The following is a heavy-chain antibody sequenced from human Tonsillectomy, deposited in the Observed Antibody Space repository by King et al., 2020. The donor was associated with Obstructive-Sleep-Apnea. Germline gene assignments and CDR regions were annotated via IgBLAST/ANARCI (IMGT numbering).Heavy chain of an antibody. CDR3: ARDYLRETYYFDC. Sequence: VQLQESGPGLVKPSETLSLTCTVSGYSITSGYYWGWIRQPPGKGLEWIGSSFHSGGTYYNSSPKSRVTISVDTSKNQFSLKLSSVTAAATPVYYCARDYLRETYYFDCWGQGTLVTVSS. V-gene: IGHV4-38-2*02. CDR2: SFHSGGT. CDR1: GYSITSGYY. J-gene: IGHJ4*02.